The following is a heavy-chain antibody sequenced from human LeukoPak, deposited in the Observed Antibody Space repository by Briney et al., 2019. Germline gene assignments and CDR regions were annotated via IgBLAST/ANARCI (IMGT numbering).Heavy chain of an antibody. CDR3: ARAVGDYTFDY. CDR1: GGSIRGYY. CDR2: ISNTGST. D-gene: IGHD4-17*01. V-gene: IGHV4-59*01. Sequence: SETLSLTCTVSGGSIRGYYWSWFRQPPGKGLEWIAYISNTGSTKYNPSLKSRVTISADTPKNQFSLKLSSVTAADTAVYYCARAVGDYTFDYWGQGTLVTVSS. J-gene: IGHJ4*02.